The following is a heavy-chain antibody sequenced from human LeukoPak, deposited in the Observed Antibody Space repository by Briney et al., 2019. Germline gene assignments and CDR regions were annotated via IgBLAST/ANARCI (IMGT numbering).Heavy chain of an antibody. D-gene: IGHD1-1*01. CDR3: AREGQLGLDN. V-gene: IGHV1-2*02. CDR1: GHTLTVHY. CDR2: ITLHSGDT. Sequence: ASVKVSCKASGHTLTVHYIHWVRQGPGHGLEWLGWITLHSGDTHYAQKYQGRLTMTSDTSISTGYMELSRLQFDDTAVYYCAREGQLGLDNWGQGTLVTVSS. J-gene: IGHJ1*01.